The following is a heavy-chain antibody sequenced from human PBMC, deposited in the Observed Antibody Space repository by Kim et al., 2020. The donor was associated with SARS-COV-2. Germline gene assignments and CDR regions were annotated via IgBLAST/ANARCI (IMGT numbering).Heavy chain of an antibody. CDR2: IKQDGTEK. V-gene: IGHV3-7*01. CDR1: GFSFSDYW. CDR3: AREQGYSFGSYFVY. D-gene: IGHD1-1*01. Sequence: GGSLRLSCTASGFSFSDYWMSWVRQAPGKGLEWVANIKQDGTEKHYVDSVLGRFTISRDNAKKALYLQINSLRAEDTAVYYCAREQGYSFGSYFVYWGQGSLVTVSS. J-gene: IGHJ4*02.